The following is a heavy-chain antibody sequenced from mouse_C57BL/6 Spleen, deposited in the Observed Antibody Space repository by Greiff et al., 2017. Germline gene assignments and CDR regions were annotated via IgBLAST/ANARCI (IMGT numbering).Heavy chain of an antibody. CDR3: ARGGQLMAMDY. Sequence: QVQLQQPGAELVKPGASVKLSCKASGYTFTSYWTQWVKQRPGQGLEWIGEIDPSDSYTNYNQKFKGKATLTVDTSSSTAYMQLSSLTSEDSAVYYCARGGQLMAMDYWGQGTSVTVSS. CDR1: GYTFTSYW. CDR2: IDPSDSYT. J-gene: IGHJ4*01. V-gene: IGHV1-50*01. D-gene: IGHD3-2*02.